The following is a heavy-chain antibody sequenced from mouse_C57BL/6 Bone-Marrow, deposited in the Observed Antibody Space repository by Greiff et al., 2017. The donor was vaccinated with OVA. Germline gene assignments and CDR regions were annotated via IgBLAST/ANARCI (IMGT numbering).Heavy chain of an antibody. V-gene: IGHV10-1*01. J-gene: IGHJ2*01. CDR3: VRHEDRFDY. CDR2: IRSKSNNYAT. Sequence: EVMLVESGGGLVQPKGSLKLSCAASGFSFNTYAMNWVRQAPGKGLEWVARIRSKSNNYATYYADSVKDRFTISRDDSESMLYLQMNNLKTEDTAMYYCVRHEDRFDYWGQGTTLTVSS. CDR1: GFSFNTYA.